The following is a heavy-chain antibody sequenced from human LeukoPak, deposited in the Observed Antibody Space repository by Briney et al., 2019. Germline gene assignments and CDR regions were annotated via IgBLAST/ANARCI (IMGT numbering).Heavy chain of an antibody. J-gene: IGHJ3*02. Sequence: ASVKVSCKASGYTFTGHYMLWVRQAPGQGLEWMGRINPNSGGTNYAQKFQGRVTMTRDTSISTAYMELSRLRSDDTAVYYCARDTSGFFGGAFDIWGQGTTVPVSS. V-gene: IGHV1-2*06. D-gene: IGHD2-8*01. CDR2: INPNSGGT. CDR1: GYTFTGHY. CDR3: ARDTSGFFGGAFDI.